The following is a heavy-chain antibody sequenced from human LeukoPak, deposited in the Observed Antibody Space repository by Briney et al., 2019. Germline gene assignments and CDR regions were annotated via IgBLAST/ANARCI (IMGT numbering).Heavy chain of an antibody. CDR3: ARAAYLVRGVIITPPFDY. CDR2: ISGSGGST. Sequence: GGSLRLSCAVSGFTLSNYGMSWVRQAPGKGLEWVAGISGSGGSTNYADSVKGRLTISRDNAKNSLYLQMNSLRAEDTAIYYCARAAYLVRGVIITPPFDYWGQGTLVTVSS. V-gene: IGHV3-23*01. J-gene: IGHJ4*02. D-gene: IGHD3-10*01. CDR1: GFTLSNYG.